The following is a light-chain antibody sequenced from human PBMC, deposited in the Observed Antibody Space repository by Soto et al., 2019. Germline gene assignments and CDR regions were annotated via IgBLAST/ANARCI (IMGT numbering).Light chain of an antibody. V-gene: IGLV4-69*01. CDR3: QTWSTDIRV. Sequence: QPVLTQSPSASASLGASVKLTCTLSSGHNSYAIAWHQQQSEKGPRYLMKVNSDGSHSKGDGIPDRFSGSSSGAERYLTISSLQSEDEADYYCQTWSTDIRVFGGGTKVTVL. CDR1: SGHNSYA. CDR2: VNSDGSH. J-gene: IGLJ3*02.